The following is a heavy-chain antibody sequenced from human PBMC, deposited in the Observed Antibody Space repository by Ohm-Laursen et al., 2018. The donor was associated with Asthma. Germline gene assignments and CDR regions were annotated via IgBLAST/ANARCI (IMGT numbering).Heavy chain of an antibody. D-gene: IGHD3-3*02. CDR3: ASEAFIDY. V-gene: IGHV3-9*01. CDR1: GFTFDDYA. Sequence: SLRLSCAASGFTFDDYAMHWVRQAPGKGLEWVSGISWNSGSIGYADSVKGRFTISRDNSKNTLYLQMNSLRAEDTAVYYCASEAFIDYWGQGTLVTVSS. J-gene: IGHJ4*02. CDR2: ISWNSGSI.